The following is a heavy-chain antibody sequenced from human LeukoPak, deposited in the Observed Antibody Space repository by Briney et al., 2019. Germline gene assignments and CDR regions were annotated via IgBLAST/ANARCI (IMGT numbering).Heavy chain of an antibody. Sequence: GASVKVSCKASGYTFTSYYMHWVRQAPGQGLEWMGGIIPIFGTANYAQKFQGRVTITADESTSTAYMELSSLRSEDTAVYYCKSDDAFDIWGQGTMVTVSS. V-gene: IGHV1-69*13. J-gene: IGHJ3*02. CDR3: KSDDAFDI. CDR1: GYTFTSYY. CDR2: IIPIFGTA.